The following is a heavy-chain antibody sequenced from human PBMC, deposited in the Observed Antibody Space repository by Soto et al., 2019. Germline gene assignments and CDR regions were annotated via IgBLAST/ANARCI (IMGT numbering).Heavy chain of an antibody. J-gene: IGHJ6*02. Sequence: PGGSLRLSCAASGFTFSSYGMHWVRQAPGKGLEWVAVIWYDGSNKYYADSVKGRFTISRDNSKNTLYLQMNSLRAEDTAVYYCARGMTGRSYYYYGMDVWGQGTTVTVSS. CDR1: GFTFSSYG. CDR3: ARGMTGRSYYYYGMDV. CDR2: IWYDGSNK. V-gene: IGHV3-33*01.